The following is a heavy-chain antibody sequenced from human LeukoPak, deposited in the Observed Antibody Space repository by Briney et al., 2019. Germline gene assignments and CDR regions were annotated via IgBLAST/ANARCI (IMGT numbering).Heavy chain of an antibody. D-gene: IGHD2-2*01. CDR1: GLTFGNYA. J-gene: IGHJ3*01. Sequence: GGSLRLSCAASGLTFGNYAFHWVRQAPGRGLEWMAAISYDGRSEYYADSVKGRFTISSDISKGTLYLQMNSLRAEDTAAYYCARPEMVLSTNDAFDVWGQGTTVTVSS. V-gene: IGHV3-30*01. CDR2: ISYDGRSE. CDR3: ARPEMVLSTNDAFDV.